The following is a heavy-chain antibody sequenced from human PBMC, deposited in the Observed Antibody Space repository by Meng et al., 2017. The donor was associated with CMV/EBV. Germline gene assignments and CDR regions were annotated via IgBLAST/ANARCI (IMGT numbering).Heavy chain of an antibody. Sequence: LRLSCTVSGGSISRHDYYWGWIRQPPGKGLKWIGYIYYRGSTHYNPSLKSRLTMSVDASKNQFSLKLSSVTAADTAMYYCARAAYSSSWFDSWGQGTLVTVSS. D-gene: IGHD6-6*01. J-gene: IGHJ5*01. CDR3: ARAAYSSSWFDS. CDR2: IYYRGST. CDR1: GGSISRHDYY. V-gene: IGHV4-30-4*01.